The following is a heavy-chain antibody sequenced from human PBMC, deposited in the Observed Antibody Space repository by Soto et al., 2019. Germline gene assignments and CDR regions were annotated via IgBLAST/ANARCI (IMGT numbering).Heavy chain of an antibody. CDR2: INHSGST. D-gene: IGHD2-8*02. J-gene: IGHJ4*02. Sequence: SETLSLTCAVYGGSFSVYSWTWIRQPPGTGLEWIGEINHSGSTNYNPSLKSRVTISVDTSKNQFSLKLTSVTAADTAVYYCARDKITGLFDYWGQGTLVTVS. CDR1: GGSFSVYS. V-gene: IGHV4-34*01. CDR3: ARDKITGLFDY.